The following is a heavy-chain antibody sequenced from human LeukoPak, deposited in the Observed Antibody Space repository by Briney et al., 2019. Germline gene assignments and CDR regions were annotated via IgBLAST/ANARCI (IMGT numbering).Heavy chain of an antibody. Sequence: PSETLSLTCTVSGGSINNYYWSWIRQPPGEGLEWIGYIYYTGSTHYNPSLKSRVTISVYTSENQFSLKLSSVTAADTAVYYCARVPGYSHPIDILGQGTMVTVSS. CDR2: IYYTGST. D-gene: IGHD1-26*01. V-gene: IGHV4-59*01. CDR1: GGSINNYY. J-gene: IGHJ3*02. CDR3: ARVPGYSHPIDI.